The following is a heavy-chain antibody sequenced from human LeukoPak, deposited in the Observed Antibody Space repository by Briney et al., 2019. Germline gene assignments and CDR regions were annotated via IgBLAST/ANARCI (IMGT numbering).Heavy chain of an antibody. CDR3: ASDPSSGYSGVCDY. D-gene: IGHD3-22*01. CDR2: INHSGST. Sequence: SETLSLTCAVYGGSFSGYYWSWIRQPPGKGLEWIGEINHSGSTNYNPSLKSRVTISVDTSKNQFSLKLSSVTAADTAVYYCASDPSSGYSGVCDYWGWGTGVLVSA. CDR1: GGSFSGYY. V-gene: IGHV4-34*01. J-gene: IGHJ4*02.